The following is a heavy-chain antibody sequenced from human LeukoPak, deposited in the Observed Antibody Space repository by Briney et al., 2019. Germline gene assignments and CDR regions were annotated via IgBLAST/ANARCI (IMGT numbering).Heavy chain of an antibody. V-gene: IGHV3-23*01. J-gene: IGHJ3*02. Sequence: GGSPRLSCAASGFTFSSYAMSWVRQAPGKGLEWVSAISGSGGSTYYADSVKGRFTISRDNSKNTLYLQLNSLRGEDTAVYYCAKDRVAGTGGGDDAFDIWGQGTMVTVSS. CDR2: ISGSGGST. D-gene: IGHD6-19*01. CDR1: GFTFSSYA. CDR3: AKDRVAGTGGGDDAFDI.